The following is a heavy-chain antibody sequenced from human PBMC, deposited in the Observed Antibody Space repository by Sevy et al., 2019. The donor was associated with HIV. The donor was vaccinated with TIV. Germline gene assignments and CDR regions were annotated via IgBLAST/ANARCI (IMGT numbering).Heavy chain of an antibody. Sequence: SETLSLTCTVSGGSISTYYWSWIRQPPGKGLEYIGYIYYTGSTNYNPSLKSRVTISVDTSKNQFSLNLRSVTAVDTAVYYCARALPVRSGDDSLNWLDPWGQGTLVTVSS. CDR2: IYYTGST. V-gene: IGHV4-59*01. J-gene: IGHJ5*02. D-gene: IGHD5-12*01. CDR3: ARALPVRSGDDSLNWLDP. CDR1: GGSISTYY.